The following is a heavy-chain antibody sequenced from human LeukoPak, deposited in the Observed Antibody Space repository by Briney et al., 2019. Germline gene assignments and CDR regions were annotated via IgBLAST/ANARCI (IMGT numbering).Heavy chain of an antibody. Sequence: LETLSLTCAVYGGSFSGYYWSWIRQPPGKGLEWIGEINHSGSTNYNPSLKSRVTISVDTSKNQFSLKLSSVTAADTAVYYCARHHYDSSGYYYYYYYMDVWGKGTTVTVSS. D-gene: IGHD3-22*01. J-gene: IGHJ6*03. CDR3: ARHHYDSSGYYYYYYYMDV. CDR2: INHSGST. CDR1: GGSFSGYY. V-gene: IGHV4-34*01.